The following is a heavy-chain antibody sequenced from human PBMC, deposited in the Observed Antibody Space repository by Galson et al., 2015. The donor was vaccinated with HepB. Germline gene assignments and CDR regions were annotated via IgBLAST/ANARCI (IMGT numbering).Heavy chain of an antibody. CDR3: ARESGRGYSYGYFDP. D-gene: IGHD5-18*01. V-gene: IGHV3-30*04. Sequence: SLRLSCAASGFTFGSYAMHWVRQAPGKGLEWVAVISYDGTNKYNADSMKGRFTISRDNSKNTLYLETNSLRPDDTAMYYCARESGRGYSYGYFDPWGQGTLVTVSS. J-gene: IGHJ5*02. CDR2: ISYDGTNK. CDR1: GFTFGSYA.